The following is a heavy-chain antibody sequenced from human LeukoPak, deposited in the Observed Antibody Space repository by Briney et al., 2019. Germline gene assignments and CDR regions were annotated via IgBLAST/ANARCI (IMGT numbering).Heavy chain of an antibody. V-gene: IGHV3-23*01. CDR2: ISGSSGAT. CDR1: GFTFSSYV. Sequence: GGSLRLSCAASGFTFSSYVMGWVRQAPGKGLQWVSSISGSSGATYYTDSVKGRFTISRDNSKNTLYLQMNSLRAEDTAVYYCAKVRSSSWYQTFDYWGQGTLVTVSS. D-gene: IGHD6-13*01. CDR3: AKVRSSSWYQTFDY. J-gene: IGHJ4*02.